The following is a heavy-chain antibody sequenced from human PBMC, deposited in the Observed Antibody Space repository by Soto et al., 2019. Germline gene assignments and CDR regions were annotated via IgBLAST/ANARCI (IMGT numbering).Heavy chain of an antibody. CDR1: GFTFSSYA. Sequence: EVQLLESGGGLVQPGGSLRLSCAASGFTFSSYAMSWVRQAPGKGLEWVSAISGSGGSTYYADSVKGRFTISRDNSKNTLYLQMNSLRADDTAVYYCAESITMVRGDPYYFDYWGQGTLVTVSS. D-gene: IGHD3-10*01. CDR2: ISGSGGST. CDR3: AESITMVRGDPYYFDY. V-gene: IGHV3-23*01. J-gene: IGHJ4*02.